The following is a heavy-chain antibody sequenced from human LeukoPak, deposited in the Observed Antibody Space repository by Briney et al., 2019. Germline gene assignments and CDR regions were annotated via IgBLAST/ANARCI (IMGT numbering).Heavy chain of an antibody. CDR3: ARWGPTIRGVQNN. J-gene: IGHJ4*02. Sequence: PGGSLRLSCAASGFTFSSYSMNWVRQAPGKGLEWVSSISSSSSCIYYADSVKGRFTISRDNAKNSLYLQMNSLRAEDTAVYYCARWGPTIRGVQNNWGQGTLVTVSS. CDR2: ISSSSSCI. D-gene: IGHD3-10*01. V-gene: IGHV3-21*01. CDR1: GFTFSSYS.